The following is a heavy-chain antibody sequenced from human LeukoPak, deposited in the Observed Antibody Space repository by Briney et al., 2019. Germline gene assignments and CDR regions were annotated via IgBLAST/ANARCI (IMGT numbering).Heavy chain of an antibody. CDR3: AKGGAATMRDGYNYYYYYMEV. Sequence: PGGSLRLSCAASGITFSSHAMSWVRQAPGKGLEWVSLISGSGGHTYYGDPVKGRFTISRDNSTNRLYLQMNSLRPEDTAVYYCAKGGAATMRDGYNYYYYYMEVRGGGTTVTVSS. J-gene: IGHJ6*03. CDR1: GITFSSHA. V-gene: IGHV3-23*01. CDR2: ISGSGGHT. D-gene: IGHD5-24*01.